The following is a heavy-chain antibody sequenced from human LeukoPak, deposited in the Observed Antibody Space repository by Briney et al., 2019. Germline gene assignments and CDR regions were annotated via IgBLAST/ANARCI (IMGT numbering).Heavy chain of an antibody. D-gene: IGHD2-15*01. CDR1: GGSISSTNW. CDR3: ARSIVVVVAATVGYFDL. V-gene: IGHV4-4*02. Sequence: NPSGTLSLTCAVSGGSISSTNWWTWVRQPPGKRLEWIGEIRHSGNTNYNPSLKSRVAISVDKSKNQFSLKLSSVTAADTAVYYCARSIVVVVAATVGYFDLWGRGTLVTVSS. CDR2: IRHSGNT. J-gene: IGHJ2*01.